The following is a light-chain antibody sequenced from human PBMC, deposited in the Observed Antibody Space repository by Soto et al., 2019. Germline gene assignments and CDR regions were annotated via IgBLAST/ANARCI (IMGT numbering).Light chain of an antibody. J-gene: IGLJ2*01. CDR1: SSDVGGYNF. Sequence: QSALTQPASVSGSPGQSITISCTGTSSDVGGYNFVSWYQHHPGKAPKLMIYEVYNRPSGISQRFSGSKSANTASLTISGLQAEDEANYYCSSYTNTGTHLLFGGGTQLTVL. CDR2: EVY. CDR3: SSYTNTGTHLL. V-gene: IGLV2-14*01.